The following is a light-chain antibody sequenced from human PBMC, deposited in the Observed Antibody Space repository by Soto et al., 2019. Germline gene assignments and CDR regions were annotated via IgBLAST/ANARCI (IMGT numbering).Light chain of an antibody. J-gene: IGKJ4*01. Sequence: AIQMTQSPSSLSASVGDRVTITCRASQGIRNDLSWYQQKPGKAPELLIYDASSLQSGVPSRFSGSGSGTDFSLTISSLQPEDFGTYYCLQDDSYPLTFGARTKVEIK. CDR2: DAS. CDR3: LQDDSYPLT. V-gene: IGKV1-6*01. CDR1: QGIRND.